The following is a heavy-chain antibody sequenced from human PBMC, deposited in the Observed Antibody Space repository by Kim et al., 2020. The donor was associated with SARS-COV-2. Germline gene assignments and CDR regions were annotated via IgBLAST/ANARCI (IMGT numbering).Heavy chain of an antibody. J-gene: IGHJ6*02. CDR3: ARDFLSSSWYRTTNADYGMDV. CDR2: INPSGGST. Sequence: ASVKVSCKASGYTFTSYYMHWVRQAPGQGLEWMGIINPSGGSTSYAQKFQGRVTMTRDTSTSTVYMELSSLRSEDTAVYYCARDFLSSSWYRTTNADYGMDVWGQGTTATVSS. D-gene: IGHD6-13*01. CDR1: GYTFTSYY. V-gene: IGHV1-46*01.